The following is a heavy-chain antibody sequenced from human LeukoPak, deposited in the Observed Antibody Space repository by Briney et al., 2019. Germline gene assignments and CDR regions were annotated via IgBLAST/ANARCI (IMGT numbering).Heavy chain of an antibody. CDR1: GGSISSYY. CDR3: ARDRSWEVIPNWFDP. CDR2: IYTSGST. D-gene: IGHD3-16*02. J-gene: IGHJ5*02. V-gene: IGHV4-4*07. Sequence: SETLSLTCTVSGGSISSYYWSWIGQPAGKGLEWIGRIYTSGSTNYNPSLKSRVTMSVDTSKNQFSLKLSSVTAADTAVYYCARDRSWEVIPNWFDPWGQGTLVTVSS.